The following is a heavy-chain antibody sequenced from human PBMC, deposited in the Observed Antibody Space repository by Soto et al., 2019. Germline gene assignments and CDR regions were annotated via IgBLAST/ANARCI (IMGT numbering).Heavy chain of an antibody. D-gene: IGHD3-3*01. CDR1: GFTFSTYA. CDR2: ITSGSTYI. V-gene: IGHV3-21*01. CDR3: ARVKGFTIFGRSATNQKDYYYYGMDV. Sequence: GGSLRLSCAASGFTFSTYAMNWVRQAPGKGLEWVSSITSGSTYIYYADSVKGRFTISRDNAKNSLSLQMSSLRAEDTAVYYCARVKGFTIFGRSATNQKDYYYYGMDVWGQGTTVTVSS. J-gene: IGHJ6*02.